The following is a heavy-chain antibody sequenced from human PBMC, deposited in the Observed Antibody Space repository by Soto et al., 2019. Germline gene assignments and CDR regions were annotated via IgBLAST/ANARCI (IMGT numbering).Heavy chain of an antibody. CDR2: IYWDDDK. D-gene: IGHD2-21*02. CDR1: GFSLTTAGVG. J-gene: IGHJ4*02. CDR3: EQSLGLLQRDFIPYVDH. Sequence: QITLKESGPTLVKPTQTLTFTCTFSGFSLTTAGVGVGWIRQTPGKALEWLALIYWDDDKRYRPSLESSLTTTKDTSKNQVVLTMTNMDPVETATYYCEQSLGLLQRDFIPYVDHWGQGALVTVAS. V-gene: IGHV2-5*02.